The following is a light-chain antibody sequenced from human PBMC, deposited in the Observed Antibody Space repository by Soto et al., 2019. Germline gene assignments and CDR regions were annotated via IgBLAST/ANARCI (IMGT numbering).Light chain of an antibody. V-gene: IGKV3-11*01. CDR2: DAS. Sequence: EIVMTHSPATLSVSPGGRATLSCRASQTISGTLAWYQQKPCQAHRLLIYDASNRATGIPARFSGSGSGTDFTLTINSLEPEDSAVYYGQQRSNWPSITFGQGTRLEI. CDR1: QTISGT. CDR3: QQRSNWPSIT. J-gene: IGKJ5*01.